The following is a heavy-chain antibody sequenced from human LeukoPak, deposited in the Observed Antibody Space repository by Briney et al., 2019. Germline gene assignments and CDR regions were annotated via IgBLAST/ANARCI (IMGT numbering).Heavy chain of an antibody. D-gene: IGHD1-26*01. V-gene: IGHV4-59*08. CDR2: IYDSGST. CDR3: ARRRYSGSYADY. CDR1: GGSISSYY. Sequence: SETLSLTCTVSGGSISSYYWSWIRQPPGKGMEWIGYIYDSGSTNYNPSLKSRVTISVDTSKNQFSLKLSSVTAADTAVYYCARRRYSGSYADYWGQGTLVTVSS. J-gene: IGHJ4*02.